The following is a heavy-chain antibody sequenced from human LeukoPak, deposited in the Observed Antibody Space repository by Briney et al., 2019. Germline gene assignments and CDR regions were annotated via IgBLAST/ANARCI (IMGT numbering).Heavy chain of an antibody. CDR3: ARLEEDSSGYYVDAFDI. CDR2: IYYSGST. CDR1: GGSISSGGYY. J-gene: IGHJ3*02. D-gene: IGHD3-22*01. V-gene: IGHV4-31*03. Sequence: SETLSLTCTVSGGSISSGGYYWSWIRQHPGKGLEWIGYIYYSGSTYYNPSLKSRVTISVDTSKNQFSLKLSSVTAADTAVYYCARLEEDSSGYYVDAFDIWGQGTMVTVSS.